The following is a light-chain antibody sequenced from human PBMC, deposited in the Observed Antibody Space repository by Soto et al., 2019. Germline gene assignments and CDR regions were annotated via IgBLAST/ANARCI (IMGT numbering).Light chain of an antibody. CDR2: AAS. V-gene: IGKV1D-16*01. CDR1: EDINGW. CDR3: QQSTIYPLP. J-gene: IGKJ4*01. Sequence: DVQMTQSPSSLSASVGDRVTITCRASEDINGWLAWYQQKPGTAPKSLIYAASILQTGVPYRFSGNGSGTDFTLPISSLQPEDSATYYCQQSTIYPLPFGGGTKVEFK.